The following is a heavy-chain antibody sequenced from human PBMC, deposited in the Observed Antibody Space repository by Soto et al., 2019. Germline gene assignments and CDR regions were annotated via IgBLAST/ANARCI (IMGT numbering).Heavy chain of an antibody. CDR1: GFTFSSYA. D-gene: IGHD5-18*01. V-gene: IGHV3-30-3*01. J-gene: IGHJ4*02. Sequence: PGGSLRLSCAASGFTFSSYAMHWVRQAPGKGLEWVAVISYDGSNKYYADSVKGRFTISRDNSKNTLYLQMNSLRAEDTAVYYCARVFGLAHGRIQLWLGLLDYWGQGTLVTVSS. CDR2: ISYDGSNK. CDR3: ARVFGLAHGRIQLWLGLLDY.